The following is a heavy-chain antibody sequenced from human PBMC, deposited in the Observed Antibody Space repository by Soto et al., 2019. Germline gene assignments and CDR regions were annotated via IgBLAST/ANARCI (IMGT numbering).Heavy chain of an antibody. J-gene: IGHJ4*02. V-gene: IGHV3-23*01. CDR1: GFTFSTYS. Sequence: EVQLLESGGGLVQPGGSLRLSCAASGFTFSTYSMSWVRQAPGKGLEWVPAISGGGGSKYYVDSVKGRFTISRDNSKNTLYLQMHRLRAEDTAVYYCEKVVGRLWWSYWGQGTLVTVS. CDR3: EKVVGRLWWSY. CDR2: ISGGGGSK. D-gene: IGHD2-21*01.